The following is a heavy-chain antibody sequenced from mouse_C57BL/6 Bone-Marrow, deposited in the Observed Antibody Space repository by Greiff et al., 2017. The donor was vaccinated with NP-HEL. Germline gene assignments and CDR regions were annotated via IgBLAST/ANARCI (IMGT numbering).Heavy chain of an antibody. CDR3: ARLYDYYAMDY. CDR1: GFTFSDYG. V-gene: IGHV5-17*01. Sequence: EVKVEESGGGLVKPGGSLKLSCAASGFTFSDYGMHWVRQAPEKGLEWVAYISSGSSTIYYADTVKGRFTISRDNAKNTLFLQMTSLRSEDTAMYYCARLYDYYAMDYWGQGTSVTVSS. J-gene: IGHJ4*01. D-gene: IGHD2-3*01. CDR2: ISSGSSTI.